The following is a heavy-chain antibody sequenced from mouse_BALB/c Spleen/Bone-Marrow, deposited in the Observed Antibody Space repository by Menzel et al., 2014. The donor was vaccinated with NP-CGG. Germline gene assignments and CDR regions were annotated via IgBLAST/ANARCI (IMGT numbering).Heavy chain of an antibody. J-gene: IGHJ3*01. Sequence: VKVVESGAELVKPGASVKMSCKASGYTFTSYWMHWIKQRPGQGLEWIGYINPSTGYTEYNQTFKGKATLTAVKSSTTAYMQLSSLTSEDSAVYYCARDDYDAFAYWGQGTLVTVSA. CDR1: GYTFTSYW. D-gene: IGHD2-4*01. V-gene: IGHV1-7*01. CDR3: ARDDYDAFAY. CDR2: INPSTGYT.